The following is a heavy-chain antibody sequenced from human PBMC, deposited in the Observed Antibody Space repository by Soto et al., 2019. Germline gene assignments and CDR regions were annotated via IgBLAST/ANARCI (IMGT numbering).Heavy chain of an antibody. CDR3: ATNSYSSGWYLYYFDY. V-gene: IGHV4-34*01. CDR2: INHSGST. Sequence: SETLSLTCAVYGGSFSGYYLSWIRQPPGKGLEWIGEINHSGSTNYNPSLKSRVTISVDTSKNQFSLKLSSVTAADTAVYYCATNSYSSGWYLYYFDYWGQGTLVTVYS. D-gene: IGHD6-19*01. J-gene: IGHJ4*02. CDR1: GGSFSGYY.